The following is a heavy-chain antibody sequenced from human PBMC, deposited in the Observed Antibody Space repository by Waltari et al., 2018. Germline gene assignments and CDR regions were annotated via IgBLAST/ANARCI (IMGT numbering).Heavy chain of an antibody. V-gene: IGHV3-21*01. CDR2: ISSSSYFI. J-gene: IGHJ4*02. Sequence: EVQLVESGGGLVKPGGSLRVSCAASGFTFSSYSMNWVRPAPGKGLEWVSSISSSSYFIYYADSVKGRFTISRDNAKNSLYLQMNSLRAEDTAVYYCARDWDDDDSSGYYPPGFDYWGQGTLVTVSS. CDR1: GFTFSSYS. D-gene: IGHD3-22*01. CDR3: ARDWDDDDSSGYYPPGFDY.